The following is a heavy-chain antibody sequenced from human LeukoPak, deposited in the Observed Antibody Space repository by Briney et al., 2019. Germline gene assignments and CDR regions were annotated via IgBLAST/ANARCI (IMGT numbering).Heavy chain of an antibody. CDR1: GLTLGNYW. D-gene: IGHD3-10*01. V-gene: IGHV3-7*01. CDR3: ARDYYYSLDY. CDR2: INLDGGDK. Sequence: GGSLRLFCAASGLTLGNYWMSWVRQAPGKGLEWVANINLDGGDKSYVGSVKGRFTISRDNAKNSLYLQMNSLGAEDTAVYYCARDYYYSLDYWGQGTLVTVSS. J-gene: IGHJ4*02.